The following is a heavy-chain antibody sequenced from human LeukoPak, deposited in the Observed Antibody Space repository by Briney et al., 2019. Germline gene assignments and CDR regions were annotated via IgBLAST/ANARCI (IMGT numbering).Heavy chain of an antibody. J-gene: IGHJ4*02. V-gene: IGHV3-48*03. CDR2: ISSSGSTI. CDR3: AKSLTVTTLGRLDDY. CDR1: GFTFSSYE. D-gene: IGHD4-11*01. Sequence: GGSLRLSCAASGFTFSSYEMNWVRQAPGKGLEWVSYISSSGSTIYYADSVKGRFTISRDNAKNSLYLQMNSLRAEDTAVYYCAKSLTVTTLGRLDDYWGQGTLVTVSS.